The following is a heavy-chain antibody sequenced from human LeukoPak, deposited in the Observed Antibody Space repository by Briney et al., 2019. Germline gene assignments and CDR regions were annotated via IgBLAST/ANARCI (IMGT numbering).Heavy chain of an antibody. Sequence: ASVKVSCKASGYTFISYSITWVRQAPGQGLEWMGRISPDTGNTNSAQKLQGRVTMTTDTSTSTAYMELRSLRSDDTAVYYCARGESSTWSTPVDYWGQGTLVTVSS. CDR1: GYTFISYS. V-gene: IGHV1-18*01. J-gene: IGHJ4*02. D-gene: IGHD6-13*01. CDR3: ARGESSTWSTPVDY. CDR2: ISPDTGNT.